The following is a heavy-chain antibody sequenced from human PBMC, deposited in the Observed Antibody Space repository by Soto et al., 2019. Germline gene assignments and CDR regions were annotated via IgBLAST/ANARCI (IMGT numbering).Heavy chain of an antibody. CDR2: INPNSGGT. CDR1: GYTFNCYY. J-gene: IGHJ6*02. V-gene: IGHV1-2*04. CDR3: AGTVGYYDWGSGLDF. Sequence: AAVNASYKASGYTFNCYYMHGVRQAPGQGLEWMGWINPNSGGTNYAQKFQGWVTMTRDTSISTAYMELSRLRSDDTAVYYCAGTVGYYDWGSGLDFMRQGTTVTVSS. D-gene: IGHD3-3*01.